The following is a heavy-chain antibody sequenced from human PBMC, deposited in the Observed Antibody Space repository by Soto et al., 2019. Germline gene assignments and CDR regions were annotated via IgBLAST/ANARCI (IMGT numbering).Heavy chain of an antibody. Sequence: SVKVSCKASGGTFSSYAISWVRQAPGQGLEWMGGIIPIFGTVNYAQKFQGRVTITADESTSTAYMELSSLRSEDTAVYYCARMEGGAVAGTVQTVDGGMDVWGQGTTVTVSS. CDR3: ARMEGGAVAGTVQTVDGGMDV. J-gene: IGHJ6*02. D-gene: IGHD6-19*01. CDR2: IIPIFGTV. CDR1: GGTFSSYA. V-gene: IGHV1-69*13.